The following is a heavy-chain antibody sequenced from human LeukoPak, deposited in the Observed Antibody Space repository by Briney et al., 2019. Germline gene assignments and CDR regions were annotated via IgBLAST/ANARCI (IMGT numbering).Heavy chain of an antibody. D-gene: IGHD3-10*01. V-gene: IGHV1-18*01. CDR3: ATDLMGEPVPNDYYGSGS. Sequence: ASVKVSCKASGYTFTSYGISWVRQAPGQGLEWMGWISAYNGNTNYAQKLQGRVTMTEDTSTDTAYMELSSLRSEDTAVYYCATDLMGEPVPNDYYGSGSWGQGTLVTVSS. CDR2: ISAYNGNT. CDR1: GYTFTSYG. J-gene: IGHJ4*02.